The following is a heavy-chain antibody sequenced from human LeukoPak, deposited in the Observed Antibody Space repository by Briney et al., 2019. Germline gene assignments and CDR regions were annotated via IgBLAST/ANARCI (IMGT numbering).Heavy chain of an antibody. D-gene: IGHD6-19*01. CDR3: ASDSSGWETGFDY. Sequence: GRSLRLSCAASGFTFSSYAMHWVRQAPGKGLEWVAVISYDGSNKYYADSVKGRFTISRDNSKNTLYLQMNSLRAEDTAVYYCASDSSGWETGFDYWGQGTLVTVSS. V-gene: IGHV3-30-3*01. J-gene: IGHJ4*02. CDR2: ISYDGSNK. CDR1: GFTFSSYA.